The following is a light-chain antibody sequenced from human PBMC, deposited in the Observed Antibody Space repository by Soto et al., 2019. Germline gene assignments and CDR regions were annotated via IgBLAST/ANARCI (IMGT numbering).Light chain of an antibody. CDR3: QQYNDNWT. CDR2: KAS. CDR1: QSISSW. V-gene: IGKV1-5*03. Sequence: DIQMTQSPSTLSASVGDRVTITCRASQSISSWLAWYQQKPGTAPKLLIYKASTLQSGVPSRFSGSGSGTECTLSISTLQPDDSATYACQQYNDNWTFGQGTKVEIK. J-gene: IGKJ1*01.